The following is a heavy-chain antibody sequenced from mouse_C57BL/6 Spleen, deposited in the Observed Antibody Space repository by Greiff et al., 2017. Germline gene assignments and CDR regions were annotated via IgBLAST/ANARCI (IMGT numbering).Heavy chain of an antibody. CDR2: INPGSGGT. D-gene: IGHD1-1*01. CDR3: ARGGSITTVFDY. CDR1: GYAFTNYL. Sequence: QVQLQQSGAELVSPGTSVKVSCKASGYAFTNYLIEWVKQRPGQGLEWIGVINPGSGGTNYNEKFKGKATLTADKSSSTAYMQLSSLTSEDSAVYFCARGGSITTVFDYWGQGTTLTVSS. J-gene: IGHJ2*01. V-gene: IGHV1-54*01.